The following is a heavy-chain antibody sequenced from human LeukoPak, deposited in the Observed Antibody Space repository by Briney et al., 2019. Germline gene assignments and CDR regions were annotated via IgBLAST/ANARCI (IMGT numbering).Heavy chain of an antibody. V-gene: IGHV3-74*01. J-gene: IGHJ4*02. Sequence: GPLRLCCAASGFTCSNYWMRGWRQDPGKGLLWGSGINMDVSSTNCEDSVKGRFTMSRDNAKSTLYLEVNGLRAEDTAVYYRAREGLAFDYWGQGTLVTVSS. CDR2: INMDVSST. CDR3: AREGLAFDY. D-gene: IGHD3/OR15-3a*01. CDR1: GFTCSNYW.